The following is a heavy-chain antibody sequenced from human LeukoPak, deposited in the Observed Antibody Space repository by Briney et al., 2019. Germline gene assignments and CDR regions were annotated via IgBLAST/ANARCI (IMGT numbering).Heavy chain of an antibody. D-gene: IGHD5/OR15-5a*01. V-gene: IGHV4-38-2*02. J-gene: IGHJ4*02. CDR2: LYHDGGT. Sequence: SATLSLTCTVTGFSITPDFVWGWIRQSPVKGLEWVGNLYHDGGTYYNPSLNGRVTMSVDTSRNQFSLSLKSVTAADTAVYFCARRGSTTGWSFDYWGQGSLVTVSS. CDR1: GFSITPDFV. CDR3: ARRGSTTGWSFDY.